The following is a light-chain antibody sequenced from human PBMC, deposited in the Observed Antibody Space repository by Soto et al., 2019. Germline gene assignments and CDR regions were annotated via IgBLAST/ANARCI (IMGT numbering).Light chain of an antibody. CDR1: SSDIGAYDY. CDR3: TSYTDTSVYV. Sequence: QSALTQPAPLSGSPGQSITISCTGTSSDIGAYDYVSWYQQHPGKTPKLLIYEVTNRPSGVSSRFSASKSGNTASLTISGLQAEDEADYYCTSYTDTSVYVFGTGTKVTVL. J-gene: IGLJ1*01. CDR2: EVT. V-gene: IGLV2-14*01.